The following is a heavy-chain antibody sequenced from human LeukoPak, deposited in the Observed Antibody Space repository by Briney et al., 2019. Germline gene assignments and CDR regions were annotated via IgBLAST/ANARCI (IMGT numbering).Heavy chain of an antibody. CDR1: GFTFSSYA. CDR3: ALMGVVVVPAATFDY. V-gene: IGHV3-23*01. J-gene: IGHJ4*02. CDR2: ISGSGGST. D-gene: IGHD2-2*01. Sequence: PGGSLRLSCAASGFTFSSYAMSWVRQAPGKGLEWVSAISGSGGSTYYADSVKGRFTISRDNSKNTLYLQMNGLRAEDTAVYYCALMGVVVVPAATFDYWGQGTLVTVSS.